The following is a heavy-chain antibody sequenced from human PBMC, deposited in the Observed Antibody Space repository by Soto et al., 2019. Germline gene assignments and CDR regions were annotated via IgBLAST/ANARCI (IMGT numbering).Heavy chain of an antibody. V-gene: IGHV4-34*01. D-gene: IGHD3-10*01. CDR3: ARGGDSTYGSGSYTYYYYMDV. J-gene: IGHJ6*03. Sequence: SETLSLTCAVYGGSFSGYYWSWIRQPPGKGLEWIGEINHSGSTNYNPSLKSRVTISVDTSKNQFSLKLSSVTAADTAVYYCARGGDSTYGSGSYTYYYYMDVWGKGTTVTVSS. CDR2: INHSGST. CDR1: GGSFSGYY.